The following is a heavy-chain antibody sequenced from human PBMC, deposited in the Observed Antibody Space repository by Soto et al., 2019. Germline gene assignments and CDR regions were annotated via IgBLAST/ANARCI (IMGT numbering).Heavy chain of an antibody. CDR1: GFTFSSYA. V-gene: IGHV3-23*01. CDR2: ISGSGGST. CDR3: AKDSLVESWAAGAEFDY. D-gene: IGHD6-13*01. Sequence: GGSLRLSCAASGFTFSSYAMSWVRQAPGKGLEWVSAISGSGGSTYYADSVKGRFTISRDNSKNTLYLQMNSLRAEDTAVYYCAKDSLVESWAAGAEFDYWGQGTLVTVSS. J-gene: IGHJ4*02.